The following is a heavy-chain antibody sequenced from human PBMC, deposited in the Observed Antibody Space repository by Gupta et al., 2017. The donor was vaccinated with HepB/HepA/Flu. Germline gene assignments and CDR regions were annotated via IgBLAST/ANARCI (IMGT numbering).Heavy chain of an antibody. J-gene: IGHJ4*02. V-gene: IGHV2-5*02. CDR2: IYWDDDK. CDR1: GFSLTTSGVG. Sequence: QITLRESGPTRVKPTQTLTLTCTFSGFSLTTSGVGVGWVRQPPGRALEHLALIYWDDDKRYNPSLRSRLTITKDTSKNQVGLTMTNMEPVDTATDYCAHRQSAAGYWDGGFFDSWGQGTLVTVSS. CDR3: AHRQSAAGYWDGGFFDS. D-gene: IGHD6-25*01.